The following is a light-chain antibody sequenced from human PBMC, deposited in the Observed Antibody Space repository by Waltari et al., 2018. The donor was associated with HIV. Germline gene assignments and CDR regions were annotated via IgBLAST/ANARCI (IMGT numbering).Light chain of an antibody. J-gene: IGKJ3*01. V-gene: IGKV3-20*01. CDR1: QSVSSGY. CDR3: QQYGSSPFT. CDR2: GAS. Sequence: EIVLTQSPGTLSLSPGERATLSCRASQSVSSGYLAWYQQKPGQAPRLLISGASRRATGIPDRFSGSGSGTDFTLTISRLEPEDFAVYDCQQYGSSPFTFGPGTKVHIK.